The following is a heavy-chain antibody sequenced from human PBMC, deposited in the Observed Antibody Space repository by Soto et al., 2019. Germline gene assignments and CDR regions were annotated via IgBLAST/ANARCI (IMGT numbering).Heavy chain of an antibody. CDR3: ARGEDPILLWLNSPFDY. CDR2: ISSSSSTI. Sequence: GGSLRLSCAASGFTFSSYSMNWVRQAPGKGLEWVSYISSSSSTIYYADSVKGRFTISRDNAKNSLYLQMNSLRAEDTAVYYCARGEDPILLWLNSPFDYWGQGTLVTVSS. CDR1: GFTFSSYS. V-gene: IGHV3-48*01. D-gene: IGHD3-10*01. J-gene: IGHJ4*02.